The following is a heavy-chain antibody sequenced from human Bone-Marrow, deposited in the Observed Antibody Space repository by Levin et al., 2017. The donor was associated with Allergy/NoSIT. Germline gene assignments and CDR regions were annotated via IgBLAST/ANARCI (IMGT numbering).Heavy chain of an antibody. CDR3: TRDSEKKVDTPLVTAFDS. CDR2: ITWNSGNI. CDR1: GFRFDDYA. J-gene: IGHJ4*02. V-gene: IGHV3-9*01. Sequence: GGSLRLSCAASGFRFDDYAMHWVRQVPAKGLEWVSGITWNSGNIVYADSLKGRFTISRDNAKNSLYLQMNSLTPEDTALYFCTRDSEKKVDTPLVTAFDSWGQGTLVTVSS. D-gene: IGHD5-18*01.